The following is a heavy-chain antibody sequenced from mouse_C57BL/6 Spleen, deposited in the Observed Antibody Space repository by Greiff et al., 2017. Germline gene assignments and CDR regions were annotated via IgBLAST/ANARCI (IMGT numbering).Heavy chain of an antibody. J-gene: IGHJ2*01. CDR3: TKLERGYYFDY. CDR1: GFTFSNYW. Sequence: EVQRVESGGGLVQPGGSMKLSCVASGFTFSNYWMNWVRQSPEKGLEWVAQIRLKSDNYATHYAESVKGRFTISRDDSKSSVYLQMNNLRAEDTGIYYCTKLERGYYFDYWGQGTTLTVSS. D-gene: IGHD4-1*01. V-gene: IGHV6-3*01. CDR2: IRLKSDNYAT.